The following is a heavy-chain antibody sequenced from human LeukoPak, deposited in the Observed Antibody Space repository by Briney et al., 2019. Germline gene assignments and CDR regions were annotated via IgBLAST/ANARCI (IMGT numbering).Heavy chain of an antibody. CDR3: ARGLEEKYYDFWSGYYSYYMDV. CDR1: GVSISTTTCF. V-gene: IGHV4-39*07. CDR2: LYYGGGT. D-gene: IGHD3-3*01. J-gene: IGHJ6*03. Sequence: SETLSLTCTVSGVSISTTTCFWGWIRQPPGKGLEWIGSLYYGGGTYYNPSLKSRVTISIDTSKNQFSLKVSSVTAADTAVYYCARGLEEKYYDFWSGYYSYYMDVWGKGTTVTVSS.